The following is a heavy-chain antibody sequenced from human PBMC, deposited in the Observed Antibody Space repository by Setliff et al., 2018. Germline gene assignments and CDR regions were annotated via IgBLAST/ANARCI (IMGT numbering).Heavy chain of an antibody. CDR2: INHSGST. Sequence: SETLSLTCAAYGGTFSDYHWTWIRQSPEKGLEWIGEINHSGSTRYAPSLQSRVTISVDTSENQFSLKLTSVTAADTAVYYCARGRNVAARLFDSWGQGTLVTVSS. D-gene: IGHD6-6*01. V-gene: IGHV4-34*01. CDR1: GGTFSDYH. J-gene: IGHJ4*02. CDR3: ARGRNVAARLFDS.